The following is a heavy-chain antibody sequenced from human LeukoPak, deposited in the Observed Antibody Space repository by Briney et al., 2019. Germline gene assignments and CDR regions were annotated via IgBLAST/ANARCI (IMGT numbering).Heavy chain of an antibody. V-gene: IGHV4-38-2*01. Sequence: PSETLSLTYAVSGYSISSGYYWGWIRQPPGKGLEWIGSIYHSGSTYYNPSLKSRVTISVDTSKNQFSLKLSSVTAADTAVYYCARVSVGEAAGYFDYWGQGTLVTVSS. CDR1: GYSISSGYY. J-gene: IGHJ4*02. D-gene: IGHD6-13*01. CDR3: ARVSVGEAAGYFDY. CDR2: IYHSGST.